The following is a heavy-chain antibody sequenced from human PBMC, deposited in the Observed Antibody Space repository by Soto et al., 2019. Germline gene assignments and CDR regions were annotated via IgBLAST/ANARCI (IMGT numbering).Heavy chain of an antibody. CDR3: VMVDNYVTPTPQDV. CDR1: GYIFVNYG. CDR2: ISPYTGNT. Sequence: QVQLVQSGDEVKKPGASVKVSCKASGYIFVNYGIAWVRQAPGQGLEWMGWISPYTGNTHSATKIHGRLTMTTDTSTSTAYMDLGSLTSADTAVYYCVMVDNYVTPTPQDVWGQGTTVTVSS. J-gene: IGHJ6*02. V-gene: IGHV1-18*01. D-gene: IGHD3-16*01.